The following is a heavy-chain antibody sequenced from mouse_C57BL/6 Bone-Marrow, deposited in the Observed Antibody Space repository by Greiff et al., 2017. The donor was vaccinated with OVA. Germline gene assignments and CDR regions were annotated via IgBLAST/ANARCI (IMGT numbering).Heavy chain of an antibody. V-gene: IGHV1-82*01. D-gene: IGHD2-1*01. CDR1: GYAFSSSW. Sequence: VHLVESGPELVKPGASVKISCKASGYAFSSSWMNWVKQRPGKGLEWIGRIYPGDGDTNYNGKFKGKATLTADKSSSTAYMQLSSLTSEDSAVYFCAREAYGNYIYWGQGTTLTVSS. CDR2: IYPGDGDT. J-gene: IGHJ2*01. CDR3: AREAYGNYIY.